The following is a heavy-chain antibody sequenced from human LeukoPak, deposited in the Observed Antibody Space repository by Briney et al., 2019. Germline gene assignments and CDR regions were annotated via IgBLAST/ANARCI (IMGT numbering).Heavy chain of an antibody. CDR1: DGSISSTSYY. D-gene: IGHD2-8*01. CDR3: ASMKGCRRLYYGMDV. V-gene: IGHV4-39*07. CDR2: INHSGST. Sequence: PSETLSLTCTVSDGSISSTSYYWGWIRQPPGKGLEWIGEINHSGSTNYNPSLKSRVTISVDTSKNQFSLKLSSVTAADTAVYYCASMKGCRRLYYGMDVWGQGTTVTVSS. J-gene: IGHJ6*02.